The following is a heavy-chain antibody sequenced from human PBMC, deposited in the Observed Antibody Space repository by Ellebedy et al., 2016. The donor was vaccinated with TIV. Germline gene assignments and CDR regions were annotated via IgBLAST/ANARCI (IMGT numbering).Heavy chain of an antibody. V-gene: IGHV3-30-3*01. CDR3: ARDLKDCSSTSCYEKTRPFDAFDI. Sequence: GGSLRLXXAASGFTFSSYAMHWVRQAPGKGLEWVAVISYDGSNKYYADSVKGRFTISRDNSKNTLYLQMNSLRAEDTAVYYCARDLKDCSSTSCYEKTRPFDAFDIWGQGTMVTVSS. D-gene: IGHD2-2*01. J-gene: IGHJ3*02. CDR2: ISYDGSNK. CDR1: GFTFSSYA.